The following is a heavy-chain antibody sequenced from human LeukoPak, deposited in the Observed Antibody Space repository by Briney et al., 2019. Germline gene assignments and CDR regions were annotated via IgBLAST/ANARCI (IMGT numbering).Heavy chain of an antibody. CDR3: ARGRVSSGYQPFDY. CDR2: INHSGST. V-gene: IGHV4-34*01. CDR1: GGSFSGYY. D-gene: IGHD3-22*01. Sequence: SETLSLTCAVYGGSFSGYYWSWIRQPPGEGLEWIGEINHSGSTNYNPSLKSRVTISVDTSKNQFSLKLSSVTAADTAVYYCARGRVSSGYQPFDYWGQGTLVTVSS. J-gene: IGHJ4*02.